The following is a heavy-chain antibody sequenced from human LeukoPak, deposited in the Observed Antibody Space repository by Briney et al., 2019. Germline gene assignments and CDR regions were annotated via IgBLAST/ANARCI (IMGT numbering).Heavy chain of an antibody. V-gene: IGHV1-8*02. D-gene: IGHD2-2*01. J-gene: IGHJ4*02. CDR1: GYTFTSYG. CDR2: MNPNSGNT. Sequence: ASVKVSCKASGYTFTSYGISWVRQAPGQGLEWMGWMNPNSGNTGYAQKFQGRVTMTRDTSISTAYMELSRLRSDDTAVYYCARVFASVVVPAAMGPLDYWGQGTLVTVSS. CDR3: ARVFASVVVPAAMGPLDY.